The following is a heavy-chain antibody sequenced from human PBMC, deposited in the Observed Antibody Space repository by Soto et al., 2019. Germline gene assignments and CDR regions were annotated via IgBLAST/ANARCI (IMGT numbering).Heavy chain of an antibody. D-gene: IGHD3-16*02. J-gene: IGHJ4*02. CDR2: IIPILGIA. CDR3: ARTYYDYVWGSYRYPLYFDY. Sequence: ASVKVSCKASGGTFSSYTISWVRQAPGQGLEWMGRIIPILGIANYAQKFQGRVTITADKSTSTAYMELSSLRSEDTAMYYCARTYYDYVWGSYRYPLYFDYWGQGTLVTVSS. V-gene: IGHV1-69*02. CDR1: GGTFSSYT.